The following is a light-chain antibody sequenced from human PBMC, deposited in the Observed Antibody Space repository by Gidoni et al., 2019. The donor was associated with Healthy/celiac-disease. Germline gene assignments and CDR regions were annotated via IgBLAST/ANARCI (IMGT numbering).Light chain of an antibody. CDR3: QQSYRTPLG. J-gene: IGKJ4*01. CDR1: QSISSY. V-gene: IGKV1-39*01. CDR2: AAS. Sequence: DIQMTQSPSSLSASVGDRVTITCRASQSISSYLNWYQQKPGKAPKLLIYAASSLQSGVPSRFSGSGSGTDFTLTISSLQPEDFATYYCQQSYRTPLGFGGGTKVEIK.